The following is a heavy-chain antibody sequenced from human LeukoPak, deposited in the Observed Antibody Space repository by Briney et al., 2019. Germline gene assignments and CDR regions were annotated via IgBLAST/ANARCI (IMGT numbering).Heavy chain of an antibody. CDR3: ARVALYETSGHNYFDY. Sequence: SETLFLTCAVSGGSIKSTNWWTWVRQPPGKGLEWLGEIYRTGSTNYNPSLKSRVTMSIDKSKNQFSLKLTSVTAADTAVYYCARVALYETSGHNYFDYWGQGTLVTVSS. J-gene: IGHJ4*02. CDR2: IYRTGST. D-gene: IGHD3-22*01. V-gene: IGHV4-4*02. CDR1: GGSIKSTNW.